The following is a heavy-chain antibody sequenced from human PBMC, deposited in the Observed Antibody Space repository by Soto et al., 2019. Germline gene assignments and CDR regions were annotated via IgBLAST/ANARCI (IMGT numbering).Heavy chain of an antibody. J-gene: IGHJ5*02. CDR2: IIPIFGTA. D-gene: IGHD2-15*01. Sequence: QVQLVQSGAEVTKPGSSVKVSCKASGGTFSSYAISWVRQAPGQGLEWMGGIIPIFGTANYAQKFQGRVTITADESTSTAYMELSSLRSEDTAVYYCAREGPIVVVVAASVGNWFDPWGQGTLVTVSS. CDR3: AREGPIVVVVAASVGNWFDP. CDR1: GGTFSSYA. V-gene: IGHV1-69*12.